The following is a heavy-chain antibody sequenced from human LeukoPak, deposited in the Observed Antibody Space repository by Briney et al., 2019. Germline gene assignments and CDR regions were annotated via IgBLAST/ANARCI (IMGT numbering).Heavy chain of an antibody. Sequence: GGSLGLSCAASGFAFSGHWMNWVRQAPGKGLEWVAIINQDGSRKSSADSVKGRFTISRDNAKNLLYLQMNSLRAEDTAVYYCARGRAGVKDAKDSDFDHWGQGTLVTVSS. CDR1: GFAFSGHW. J-gene: IGHJ4*02. V-gene: IGHV3-7*01. CDR2: INQDGSRK. D-gene: IGHD2-15*01. CDR3: ARGRAGVKDAKDSDFDH.